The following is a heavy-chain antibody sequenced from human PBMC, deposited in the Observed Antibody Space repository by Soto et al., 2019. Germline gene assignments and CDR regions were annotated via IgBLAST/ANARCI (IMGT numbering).Heavy chain of an antibody. CDR3: ARGRRLSGDSSGYYYRFDWFDP. V-gene: IGHV3-30-3*01. Sequence: GGSLRLSCAASGFTFSSYAMHWVRQAPGKGLEWVAVISCDGSNKYYADSVKGRFTISRDNSKNTLYLQMNSQRAEDTAVYYCARGRRLSGDSSGYYYRFDWFDPWGQGTLVTVSS. J-gene: IGHJ5*02. D-gene: IGHD3-22*01. CDR1: GFTFSSYA. CDR2: ISCDGSNK.